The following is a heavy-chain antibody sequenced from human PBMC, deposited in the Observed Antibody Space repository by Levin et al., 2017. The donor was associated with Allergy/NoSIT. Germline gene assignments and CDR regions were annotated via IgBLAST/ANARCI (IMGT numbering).Heavy chain of an antibody. CDR3: ARDGRYFDWLEDAFDI. V-gene: IGHV4-34*01. J-gene: IGHJ3*02. Sequence: SQTLSLTCAVYGGSFSGYYWSWIRQPPGKGLEWNGEINHSGSTNYNPSLKSRVTISVDTSKNQFSLKLSSVTAADTAVYYCARDGRYFDWLEDAFDIWGQGTMVTVSS. CDR1: GGSFSGYY. D-gene: IGHD3-9*01. CDR2: INHSGST.